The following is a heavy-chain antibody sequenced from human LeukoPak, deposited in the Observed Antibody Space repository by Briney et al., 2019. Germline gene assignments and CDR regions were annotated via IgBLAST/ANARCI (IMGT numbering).Heavy chain of an antibody. J-gene: IGHJ4*02. D-gene: IGHD5/OR15-5a*01. V-gene: IGHV4-34*01. CDR2: INHSGNT. CDR3: AREGVSVSDFDY. Sequence: PSETLSLTCAVFGGSFNGYYWSWIRQTPGKGLEWIGEINHSGNTNYNPSIKSRVTISVDTSKKQFSLNLTSVTAADTAIYYCAREGVSVSDFDYWGQGTPVTVSS. CDR1: GGSFNGYY.